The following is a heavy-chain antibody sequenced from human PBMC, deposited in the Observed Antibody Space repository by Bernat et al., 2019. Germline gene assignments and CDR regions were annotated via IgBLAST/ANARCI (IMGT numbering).Heavy chain of an antibody. CDR2: IRYDGSNK. CDR3: AKKIVVVVAATPDDAFDI. V-gene: IGHV3-30*02. Sequence: QVQLVESGGGVVQPGGSLRLSCAASGFTFSSYGMHWVRQAPGKGLEWVAFIRYDGSNKYYADSVKGRFTISRDNSKNTLYLQMNSLRAEDTAVYYCAKKIVVVVAATPDDAFDIWGQGTMATVSS. J-gene: IGHJ3*02. D-gene: IGHD2-15*01. CDR1: GFTFSSYG.